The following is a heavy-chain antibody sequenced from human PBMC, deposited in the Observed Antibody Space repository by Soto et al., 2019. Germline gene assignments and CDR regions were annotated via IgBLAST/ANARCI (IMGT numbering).Heavy chain of an antibody. CDR3: AKDLVSYRDHEAPLDPMDV. CDR2: ISYDGSNK. J-gene: IGHJ6*02. Sequence: QVQLVESGGGVVQPGRSLRLSCAVSGFTFSSYGMHWVRQAPDKGLEWVAVISYDGSNKYYADSVKGRFTISRDNSKNTLDLEMNSLRTEDTGVYYCAKDLVSYRDHEAPLDPMDVWGQGTTVTVSS. D-gene: IGHD4-17*01. V-gene: IGHV3-30*18. CDR1: GFTFSSYG.